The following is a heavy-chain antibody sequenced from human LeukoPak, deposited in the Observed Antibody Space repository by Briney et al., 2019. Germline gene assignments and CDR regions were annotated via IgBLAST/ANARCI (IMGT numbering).Heavy chain of an antibody. CDR2: IWYDGSNK. J-gene: IGHJ4*02. Sequence: GRSLRLSCAASGFTFSSYGMHWVRQAPGKGLEWVAIIWYDGSNKYYVDSVKGRFTISRDNSKNTLYLQMNSLRAEDTAVYYCAKGGPAGSCFDYWGQGTLVTVSS. V-gene: IGHV3-33*06. D-gene: IGHD2-2*01. CDR3: AKGGPAGSCFDY. CDR1: GFTFSSYG.